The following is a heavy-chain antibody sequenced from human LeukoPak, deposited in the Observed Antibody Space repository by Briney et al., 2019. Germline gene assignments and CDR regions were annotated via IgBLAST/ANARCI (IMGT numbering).Heavy chain of an antibody. D-gene: IGHD2-2*01. CDR3: AKDPHRGYCSSTSCYASDY. Sequence: GGSLRLSCAASGFTFSSYAMSWVRQAPGKGLEWVSTISGSGGSTNHADSVKGRFTISRDDSKSTLYLQMNSLRAEDTAVYYCAKDPHRGYCSSTSCYASDYWGQGTLVTVSS. CDR2: ISGSGGST. CDR1: GFTFSSYA. V-gene: IGHV3-23*01. J-gene: IGHJ4*02.